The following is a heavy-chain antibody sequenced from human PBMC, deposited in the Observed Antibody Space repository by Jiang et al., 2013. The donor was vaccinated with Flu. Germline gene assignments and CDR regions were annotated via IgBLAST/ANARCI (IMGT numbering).Heavy chain of an antibody. CDR3: ARRAVTTIGYNWFDP. V-gene: IGHV4-61*05. CDR2: IYYSGST. D-gene: IGHD4-17*01. CDR1: GGSISSSSYY. J-gene: IGHJ5*02. Sequence: GLVKPSETLSLTCTVSGGSISSSSYYWSWIRQPPGKGLEWIGYIYYSGSTNYNPSLKSRVTISVDTSKNQFSLKLSSVTAADTAVYYCARRAVTTIGYNWFDPWGQGTLVTVSS.